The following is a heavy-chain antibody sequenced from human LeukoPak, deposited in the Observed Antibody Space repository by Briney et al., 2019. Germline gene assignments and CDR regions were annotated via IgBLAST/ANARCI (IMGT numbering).Heavy chain of an antibody. D-gene: IGHD3-9*01. CDR1: GDSISTSNSY. V-gene: IGHV4-39*07. CDR2: INHSGST. J-gene: IGHJ4*02. Sequence: SETLSLTCTVSGDSISTSNSYWSWIRQPPGKGLEWIGEINHSGSTNYNPSLKSRVTISVDTSKNQFSLKLSSVTAADTAVYYCARGRNVLRYFDWLLSHRFDYWGQGTLVTVSS. CDR3: ARGRNVLRYFDWLLSHRFDY.